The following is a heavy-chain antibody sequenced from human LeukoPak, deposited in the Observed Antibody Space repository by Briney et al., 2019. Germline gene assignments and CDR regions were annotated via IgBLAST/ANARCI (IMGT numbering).Heavy chain of an antibody. CDR2: ISSSSGYI. CDR1: GFTFSSHS. Sequence: GGSLRLSCAASGFTFSSHSMNWVRQAPGKGLEWVSSISSSSGYIYYADSMKGRFTISRDNAKNSLYLQMNSLRAEDTAVYYCGRALTRIYDYFLGSYDYWGQETLVTVSS. V-gene: IGHV3-21*01. J-gene: IGHJ4*02. CDR3: GRALTRIYDYFLGSYDY. D-gene: IGHD3-16*01.